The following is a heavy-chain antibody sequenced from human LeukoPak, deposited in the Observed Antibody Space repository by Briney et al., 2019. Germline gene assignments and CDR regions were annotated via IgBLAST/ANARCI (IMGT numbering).Heavy chain of an antibody. D-gene: IGHD3/OR15-3a*01. CDR2: ISDDSNYI. J-gene: IGHJ4*02. CDR1: GFTFSTYS. CDR3: AGTGSDY. V-gene: IGHV3-21*01. Sequence: GGSLRLSCAASGFTFSTYSGNWIRQAPGKGLEWVSSISDDSNYIFYADSVKGRFTISRDNAKNSLYLQMNSLRAEDTAVYYCAGTGSDYWGQGTLVTVSS.